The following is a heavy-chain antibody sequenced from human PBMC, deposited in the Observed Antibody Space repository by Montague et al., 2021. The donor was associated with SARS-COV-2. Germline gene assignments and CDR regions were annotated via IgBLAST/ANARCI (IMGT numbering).Heavy chain of an antibody. CDR1: GGSISSSSYY. Sequence: SETLSLTCTVSGGSISSSSYYWGWIRQPPGKGLEWIGSIYYSGSTXYNPSLKSRVTISVDTSKNQVSLKLSSVTAADTAVYYCARHASYDYSKDLYYYYYYGMDVWGQGTTVTVSS. CDR2: IYYSGST. V-gene: IGHV4-39*01. CDR3: ARHASYDYSKDLYYYYYYGMDV. D-gene: IGHD4-11*01. J-gene: IGHJ6*02.